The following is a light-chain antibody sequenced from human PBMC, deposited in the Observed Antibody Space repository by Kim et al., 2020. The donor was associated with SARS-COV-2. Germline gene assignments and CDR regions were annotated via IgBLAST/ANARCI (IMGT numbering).Light chain of an antibody. CDR2: DND. CDR3: ATWDNSLNGLV. CDR1: NANIGRNY. V-gene: IGLV1-51*01. J-gene: IGLJ2*01. Sequence: GQKVTISCSGSNANIGRNYVSWYQQIPGTAPKLLIYDNDKRHSGIPDRFSGSKSGTSATLDITGLQTGDEADYYCATWDNSLNGLVFGGGTQLTVL.